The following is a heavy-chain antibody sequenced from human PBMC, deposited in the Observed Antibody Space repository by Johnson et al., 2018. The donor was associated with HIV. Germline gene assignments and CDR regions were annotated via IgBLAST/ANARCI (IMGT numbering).Heavy chain of an antibody. J-gene: IGHJ3*02. CDR2: IWNDGSNT. D-gene: IGHD6-6*01. V-gene: IGHV3-30*18. Sequence: QVQLVESGGGLVQPGRSLRLSCSASGFTFNSYGMHWVRQAPDKGLEWVAVIWNDGSNTYYADSVKGRFTISRDNSKNTLYLQMNSLRAEDTAVYYCANDRLVGFRNDAFDIWGQGTMVTVSS. CDR3: ANDRLVGFRNDAFDI. CDR1: GFTFNSYG.